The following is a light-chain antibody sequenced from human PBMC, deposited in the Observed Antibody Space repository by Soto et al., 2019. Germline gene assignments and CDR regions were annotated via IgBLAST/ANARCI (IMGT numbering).Light chain of an antibody. CDR1: SSDVGAYDF. J-gene: IGLJ2*01. Sequence: QSVLTQPASVSGSPGQSITISCTGTSSDVGAYDFVSWYQHSPGKAPKLVTFDVTHRPPGISDSFSGSKSANTASLTISGLQAADEAFYYCSSYTTRSTLVFGGGTQLTVL. CDR3: SSYTTRSTLV. CDR2: DVT. V-gene: IGLV2-14*01.